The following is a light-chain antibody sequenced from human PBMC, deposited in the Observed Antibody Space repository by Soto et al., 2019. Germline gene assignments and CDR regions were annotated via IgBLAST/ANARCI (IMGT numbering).Light chain of an antibody. Sequence: EIVLTQSPDTLSLSPGERATLSCRASQSVRSNYLAWYQHKPGQAPRFLIYDASSRATGIPDRFSGSGSGTDFTLTISRLEPEDFAVYYCQQYGSSPLTFGGGTNVEIK. CDR2: DAS. J-gene: IGKJ4*01. CDR3: QQYGSSPLT. V-gene: IGKV3-20*01. CDR1: QSVRSNY.